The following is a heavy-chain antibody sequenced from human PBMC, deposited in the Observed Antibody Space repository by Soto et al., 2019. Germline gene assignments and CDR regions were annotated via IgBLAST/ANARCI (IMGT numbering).Heavy chain of an antibody. V-gene: IGHV3-33*01. CDR3: AGDQMVRGGFDY. D-gene: IGHD3-10*01. J-gene: IGHJ4*02. CDR1: GFTFSSYG. CDR2: IWYDGSNK. Sequence: QVQLVESGGGVVQPGRSLRLSCAASGFTFSSYGMHWVRQAPGKGLEWVAVIWYDGSNKYYADSVKGQFTISRDNSKNPLYLQMNSLRAEDTAVYYCAGDQMVRGGFDYWGQGTLVTVSS.